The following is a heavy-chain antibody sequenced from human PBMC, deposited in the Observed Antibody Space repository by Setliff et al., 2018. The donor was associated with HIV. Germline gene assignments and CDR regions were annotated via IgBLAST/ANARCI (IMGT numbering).Heavy chain of an antibody. CDR3: ARLGSGWSDSYYYAMDI. D-gene: IGHD6-19*01. CDR2: ISPNFGHT. J-gene: IGHJ6*02. V-gene: IGHV1-18*01. Sequence: ASVKVSCKASGYTFTAYGISWVRQAPGHGLEWMGWISPNFGHTNYAQNFLGRVTMTIDTSTSRAYMELRSLRSDDTAVYFCARLGSGWSDSYYYAMDIWGQGTTVTVSS. CDR1: GYTFTAYG.